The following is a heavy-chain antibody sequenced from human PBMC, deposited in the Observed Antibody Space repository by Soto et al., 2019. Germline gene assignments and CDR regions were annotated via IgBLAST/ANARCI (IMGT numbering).Heavy chain of an antibody. CDR2: IKHDGSQE. CDR3: ARLLLYSVSGRGWFDP. Sequence: DVQLVESGGGLVQPGGSLRLSCTASGFTFSKFWMSWVRQAPGKGLEWVANIKHDGSQEYYVDSVKGRFTISRDNAKNSLYLQMNSLRVDDTAVYYCARLLLYSVSGRGWFDPWGQGTLVTVSS. CDR1: GFTFSKFW. V-gene: IGHV3-7*03. J-gene: IGHJ5*02. D-gene: IGHD2-2*02.